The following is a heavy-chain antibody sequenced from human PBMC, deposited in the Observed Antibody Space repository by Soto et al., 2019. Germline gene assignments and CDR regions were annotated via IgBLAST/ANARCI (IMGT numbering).Heavy chain of an antibody. J-gene: IGHJ3*01. CDR3: ARSMGWRDAFDF. CDR2: IKVDGSDE. D-gene: IGHD6-19*01. Sequence: GGSLRLSCAASGFTLGTYWMSWVRQAPGKGLEWVANIKVDGSDEYYVDSVKGRFTISRDNAKKSLYLHVNSLRAEDTAVYYCARSMGWRDAFDFWGQGTMVTVSS. V-gene: IGHV3-7*01. CDR1: GFTLGTYW.